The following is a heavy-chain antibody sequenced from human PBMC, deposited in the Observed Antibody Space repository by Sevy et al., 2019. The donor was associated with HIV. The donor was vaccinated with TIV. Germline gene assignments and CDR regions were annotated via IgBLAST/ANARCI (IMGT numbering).Heavy chain of an antibody. D-gene: IGHD6-13*01. V-gene: IGHV3-7*01. J-gene: IGHJ4*02. Sequence: GGSLRLSCAASGFSLNSYWMSWVRQAPGKGLEWVANIKQDGSVKYYVNSVKGRFTISRDNARNLLYLQMNSLRAEDTALYYCVRAIAADGSFWGQGTLVTVSS. CDR2: IKQDGSVK. CDR3: VRAIAADGSF. CDR1: GFSLNSYW.